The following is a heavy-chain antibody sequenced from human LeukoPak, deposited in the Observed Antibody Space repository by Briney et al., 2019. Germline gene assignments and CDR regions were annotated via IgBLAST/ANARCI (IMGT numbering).Heavy chain of an antibody. CDR1: GFTLSSLG. J-gene: IGHJ2*01. CDR3: AKDRTVGASYWYFDL. V-gene: IGHV3-48*01. Sequence: GGSLRLSCAASGFTLSSLGMNWVRQAPGKGLEWVSHITSSNTIYYADSVKGRFTISRDSSRNTLFLHMNTLRAEDTAIYYCAKDRTVGASYWYFDLWGRGTLVTVSS. D-gene: IGHD1-26*01. CDR2: ITSSNTI.